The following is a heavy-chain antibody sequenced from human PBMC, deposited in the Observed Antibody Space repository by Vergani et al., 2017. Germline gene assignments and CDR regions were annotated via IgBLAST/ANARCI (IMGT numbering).Heavy chain of an antibody. J-gene: IGHJ4*02. CDR3: ARDLAIAAADEYYFDY. V-gene: IGHV3-11*06. CDR2: ISSSSSYT. D-gene: IGHD6-13*01. CDR1: GFTFSDYY. Sequence: QVQLVESGGGLVKPGGSLRLSCAASGFTFSDYYMSWIRQAPGKWLEWVSYISSSSSYTNYADSVKGRFTISRDNAKNSLYLQMNSLRAEDTAVYYCARDLAIAAADEYYFDYWGQGTLVTVSS.